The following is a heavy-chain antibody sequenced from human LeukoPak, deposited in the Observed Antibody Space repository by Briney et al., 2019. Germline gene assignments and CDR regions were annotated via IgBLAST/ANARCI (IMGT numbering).Heavy chain of an antibody. J-gene: IGHJ4*02. Sequence: GGSLRLSRAASGFTFSTYWMHWVRQAPGKGLVWVSRINSDGSSTSYADSVKGRLTISRDNAKNTLYLQMNSLRAEDTAVYYCARALYSSGWHDYWGQGTLVTVSS. V-gene: IGHV3-74*01. D-gene: IGHD6-19*01. CDR2: INSDGSST. CDR3: ARALYSSGWHDY. CDR1: GFTFSTYW.